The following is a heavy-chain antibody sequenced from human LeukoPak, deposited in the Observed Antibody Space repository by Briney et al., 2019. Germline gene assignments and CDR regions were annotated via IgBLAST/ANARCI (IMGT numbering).Heavy chain of an antibody. V-gene: IGHV3-74*01. CDR2: IKSDGST. CDR3: ARAPSEIGGYYPEYFRH. Sequence: GGSLGLSCAASGFTFSSYWMHWVRQAPGKGLVWVSRIKSDGSTNYADSVKGRFTISRDNAKNTASLQMNSLRAEDTGVYYCARAPSEIGGYYPEYFRHWGQGTLVTLSS. J-gene: IGHJ1*01. CDR1: GFTFSSYW. D-gene: IGHD3-22*01.